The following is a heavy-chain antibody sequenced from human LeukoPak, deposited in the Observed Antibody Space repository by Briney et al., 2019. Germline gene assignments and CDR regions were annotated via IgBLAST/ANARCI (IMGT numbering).Heavy chain of an antibody. CDR2: IIPIFGTA. CDR1: GGTFSSYA. CDR3: EAGDLGELSLHRDAFDI. J-gene: IGHJ3*02. D-gene: IGHD3-16*02. V-gene: IGHV1-69*05. Sequence: SVKVSCKASGGTFSSYAISWVRQAPGQGLEWMGGIIPIFGTANYAQKFQGRVTITTDESTSTAYMELSRLRSDDTAVYYCEAGDLGELSLHRDAFDIWGQGTTVTVSS.